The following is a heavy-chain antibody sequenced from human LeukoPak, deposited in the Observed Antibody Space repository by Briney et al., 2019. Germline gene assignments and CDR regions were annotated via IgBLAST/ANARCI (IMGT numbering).Heavy chain of an antibody. D-gene: IGHD2-2*01. V-gene: IGHV3-11*06. CDR1: GFTFTDYY. J-gene: IGHJ4*02. Sequence: GGSLRLSCAASGFTFTDYYMSWIRQAPGKGLEWVSSISSSSSYIYYADSVKGRFTISRDNAKNSLYLQMNSLRAEDTAVYYCARDLRGAVPATEAGWGQGTLVTVSS. CDR2: ISSSSSYI. CDR3: ARDLRGAVPATEAG.